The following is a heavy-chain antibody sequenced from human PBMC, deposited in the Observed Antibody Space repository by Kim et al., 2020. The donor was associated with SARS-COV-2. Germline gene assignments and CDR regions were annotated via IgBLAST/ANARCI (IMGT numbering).Heavy chain of an antibody. Sequence: GGSLRLSCAASGFTFSDYDMSWIRQAPGKGLEWVSYISSSSSNTYYADSVKGRFTISRDNAKNSLYLQMNSLRAEDTAVYYCARDSGYSSSSVEGTEESYGMDVWGQGTTVTVSS. CDR3: ARDSGYSSSSVEGTEESYGMDV. CDR1: GFTFSDYD. J-gene: IGHJ6*02. CDR2: ISSSSSNT. D-gene: IGHD6-6*01. V-gene: IGHV3-11*05.